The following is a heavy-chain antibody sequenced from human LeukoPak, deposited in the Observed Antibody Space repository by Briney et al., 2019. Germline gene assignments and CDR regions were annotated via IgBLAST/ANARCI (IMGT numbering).Heavy chain of an antibody. CDR2: IDTSTGKP. D-gene: IGHD4-11*01. J-gene: IGHJ5*02. V-gene: IGHV7-4-1*02. Sequence: ASVKVSCKASGYTFTTYAINWVRQAPGQGLECMGWIDTSTGKPTYAQGFTEQFVFSLDASVSTAYLQISSLKAEDTAVYYCARDNYGAEEGIGSSLVWLDPWGQGTRVTVSS. CDR3: ARDNYGAEEGIGSSLVWLDP. CDR1: GYTFTTYA.